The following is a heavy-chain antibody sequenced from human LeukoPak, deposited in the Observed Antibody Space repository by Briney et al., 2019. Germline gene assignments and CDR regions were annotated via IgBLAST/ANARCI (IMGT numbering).Heavy chain of an antibody. CDR2: ISYDGSNK. D-gene: IGHD1-26*01. CDR1: GFTFSSYG. Sequence: GRSLRLSCAASGFTFSSYGMHWVRQAPGKGLEWVAVISYDGSNKYYADSVKGRFTISRDNSKNTLYLQMNSLRAEDTAVYYCAKESTLVGATHFDYWGQGTLVTVSS. CDR3: AKESTLVGATHFDY. V-gene: IGHV3-30*18. J-gene: IGHJ4*02.